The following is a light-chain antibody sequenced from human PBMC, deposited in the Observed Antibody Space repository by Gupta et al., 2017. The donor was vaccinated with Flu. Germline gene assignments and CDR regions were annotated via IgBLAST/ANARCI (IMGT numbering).Light chain of an antibody. CDR3: TQCEHWPVT. CDR2: RGS. J-gene: IGKJ2*01. CDR1: QSLVLRDGNTY. Sequence: DAVMTQSPLSLPVTLGQPASISCRSSQSLVLRDGNTYLNWFHQRPGQSPRRLIYRGSDRDSGVPDRFSGSGSGTDFTLKISSVEAEDVGVYYCTQCEHWPVTFGQGTKLDIK. V-gene: IGKV2-30*02.